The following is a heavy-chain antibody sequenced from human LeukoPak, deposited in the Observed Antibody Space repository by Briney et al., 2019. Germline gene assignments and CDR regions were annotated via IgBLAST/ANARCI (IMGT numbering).Heavy chain of an antibody. CDR2: IRYDGSNK. D-gene: IGHD5-18*01. V-gene: IGHV3-30*02. J-gene: IGHJ6*02. CDR1: GFTFSSYG. Sequence: GGSLRLSCAASGFTFSSYGMHWVRQAPGKGLEWVAFIRYDGSNKYYADSAKGRFTISRDNSKNTLYLQMNSLRAEDTAVYYCAKGLDTAMVYYYYGMDVWGQGTTVTVSS. CDR3: AKGLDTAMVYYYYGMDV.